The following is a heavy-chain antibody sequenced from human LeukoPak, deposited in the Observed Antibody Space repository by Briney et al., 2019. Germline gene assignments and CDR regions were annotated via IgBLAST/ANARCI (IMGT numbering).Heavy chain of an antibody. CDR3: ARGERYCSGGSCYA. CDR1: GGTFSSYA. Sequence: ASVKVSCKASGGTFSSYAISWVRQAPGQGLEWMGRIIPILGIANYAQKFQGRVTITADKSTSTAYMELSSLRSEDTAVYYCARGERYCSGGSCYAWGQGTLVTVSS. CDR2: IIPILGIA. V-gene: IGHV1-69*04. J-gene: IGHJ5*02. D-gene: IGHD2-15*01.